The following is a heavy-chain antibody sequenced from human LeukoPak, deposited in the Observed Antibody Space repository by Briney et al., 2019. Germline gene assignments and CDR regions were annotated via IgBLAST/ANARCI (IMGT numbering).Heavy chain of an antibody. CDR3: ARVLRYFDWSYDY. CDR2: ISSSSSYI. Sequence: GGSLRLSCAASGFIFSSYSMNWVRQAPGKGLEWVSSISSSSSYIYYADSVKGRFTISRDNAKNSLYLQMNSLRAEDTAVYYCARVLRYFDWSYDYWGQGTLVTVSS. CDR1: GFIFSSYS. J-gene: IGHJ4*02. V-gene: IGHV3-21*01. D-gene: IGHD3-9*01.